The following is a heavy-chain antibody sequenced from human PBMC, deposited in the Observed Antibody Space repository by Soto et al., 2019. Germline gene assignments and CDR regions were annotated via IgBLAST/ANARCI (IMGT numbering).Heavy chain of an antibody. V-gene: IGHV1-2*04. D-gene: IGHD3-3*01. Sequence: GASVKVSCKASGYTFTGYYMHWVRQAPGQGLEWMGWINPNSGGTNYAQKFQGWVTMTRDTSISTDYMELSRLRSDDTAVYYCARAVGATIFAVVMPILDYWGQGTLVTVSS. CDR3: ARAVGATIFAVVMPILDY. J-gene: IGHJ4*02. CDR2: INPNSGGT. CDR1: GYTFTGYY.